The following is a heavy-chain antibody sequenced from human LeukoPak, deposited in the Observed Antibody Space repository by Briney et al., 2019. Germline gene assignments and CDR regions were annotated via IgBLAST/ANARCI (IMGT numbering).Heavy chain of an antibody. Sequence: PSETLSLTCAVYGGSFSGYYWSWIRQPPGKGLEWIGEINHSGSTNYNPSLKSRVTISVDTSKNQFSLKLSSVTAADTAVYYCARELSTDIIVVVPAAIGAFDIWGQGTMVTVSS. D-gene: IGHD2-2*01. CDR3: ARELSTDIIVVVPAAIGAFDI. CDR2: INHSGST. J-gene: IGHJ3*02. V-gene: IGHV4-34*01. CDR1: GGSFSGYY.